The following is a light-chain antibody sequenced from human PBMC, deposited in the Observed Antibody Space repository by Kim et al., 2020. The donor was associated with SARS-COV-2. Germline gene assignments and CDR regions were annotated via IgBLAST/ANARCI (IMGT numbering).Light chain of an antibody. CDR3: QVWDSSSDHPNYV. J-gene: IGLJ1*01. V-gene: IGLV3-21*04. CDR1: NIGSKS. Sequence: GLAARITGGGSNIGSKSVHWYQQKPGQAPVLVIYYDSDRPSGIPERFSGSNSGNTATLTSSRVEAGDEADYYCQVWDSSSDHPNYVFGTGTKVTVL. CDR2: YDS.